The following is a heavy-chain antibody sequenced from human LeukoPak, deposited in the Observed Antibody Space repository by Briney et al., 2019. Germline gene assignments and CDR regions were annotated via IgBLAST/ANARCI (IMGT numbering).Heavy chain of an antibody. CDR2: MSPNSGNT. Sequence: ASVKVSCKASGYTFTSYDINWVRQATGQGLEWMGWMSPNSGNTGYAQKFQGRVTMTRNTAISTAYMELSSLRSEDTAVYFCVRAPPNWGADYWGQGTLVTVSS. J-gene: IGHJ4*02. CDR3: VRAPPNWGADY. V-gene: IGHV1-8*01. CDR1: GYTFTSYD. D-gene: IGHD7-27*01.